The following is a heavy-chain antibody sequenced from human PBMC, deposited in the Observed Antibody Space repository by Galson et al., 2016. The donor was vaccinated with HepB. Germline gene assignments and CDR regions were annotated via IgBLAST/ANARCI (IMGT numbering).Heavy chain of an antibody. J-gene: IGHJ4*02. CDR2: ISGSGDKT. D-gene: IGHD6-19*01. Sequence: SLRLSCAASGFTFSSYAMSWVRQAPGKGLEWVSAISGSGDKTFYADSVKGRFTISRDNSKNTLSLQMNSLRAEDTAIYYCAKRGSSGWGFFDYWGQGTLATVSS. CDR1: GFTFSSYA. V-gene: IGHV3-23*01. CDR3: AKRGSSGWGFFDY.